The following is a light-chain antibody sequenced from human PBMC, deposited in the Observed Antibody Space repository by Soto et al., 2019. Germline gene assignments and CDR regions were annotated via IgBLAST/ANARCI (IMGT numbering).Light chain of an antibody. J-gene: IGKJ1*01. CDR2: DAS. CDR1: QSVSNNF. Sequence: EVVLTQFPSTLSLSPGETATLSCGASQSVSNNFLGWYQQKPGLPPRLLIYDASSRANGIPERFSGRGSGTQFTPTISRLEHEDFTVYYCQQYGSTQWTLGRGTKVDIK. V-gene: IGKV3D-20*01. CDR3: QQYGSTQWT.